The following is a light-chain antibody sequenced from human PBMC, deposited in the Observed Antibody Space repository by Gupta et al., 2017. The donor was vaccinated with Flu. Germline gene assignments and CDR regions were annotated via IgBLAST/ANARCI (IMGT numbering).Light chain of an antibody. Sequence: QSALTQPASVSGSPGQSITISCTGTSSDVGGYNYVSWYQHPPGKAPKLRIEEVINRPSGVSNRGSGSKSGNKGYLNISGLQSEDDADEDCSSYTSSNSEEFGGGTNLTVL. J-gene: IGLJ3*02. V-gene: IGLV2-14*01. CDR1: SSDVGGYNY. CDR2: EVI. CDR3: SSYTSSNSEE.